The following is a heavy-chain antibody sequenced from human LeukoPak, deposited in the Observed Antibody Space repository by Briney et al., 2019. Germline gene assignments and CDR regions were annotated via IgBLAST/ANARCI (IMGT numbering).Heavy chain of an antibody. CDR2: INPSGGST. J-gene: IGHJ5*02. CDR3: ARDYGDYYNWFDP. D-gene: IGHD4-17*01. V-gene: IGHV1-46*01. CDR1: GYTFTSYY. Sequence: ASVKVPCKASGYTFTSYYMHWVRQAPGQGLEWMGIINPSGGSTSYAQRFQGRVTMTRDTSTSTVYMELSSLRSEDTAVYYCARDYGDYYNWFDPWGQGTLVTVSS.